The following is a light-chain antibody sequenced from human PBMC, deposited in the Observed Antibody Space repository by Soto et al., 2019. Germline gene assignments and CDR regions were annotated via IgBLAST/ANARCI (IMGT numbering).Light chain of an antibody. CDR3: AAWDDTLSGLV. CDR2: RAD. V-gene: IGLV1-47*01. J-gene: IGLJ2*01. CDR1: SSNIGSNY. Sequence: QSVLTQPPSASGTPGQTVTISCSGGSSNIGSNYVYWYQQLPGTAPRLLMYRADQRPSGVPDRFSGSKSGTSASLAISGLRSEDEAHYYCAAWDDTLSGLVFGGGTKLTVL.